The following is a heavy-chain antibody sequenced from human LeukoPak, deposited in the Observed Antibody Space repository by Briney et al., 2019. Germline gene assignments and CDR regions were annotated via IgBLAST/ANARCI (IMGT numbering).Heavy chain of an antibody. CDR2: ISGNGLQT. V-gene: IGHV3-23*01. J-gene: IGHJ4*02. CDR1: GFTFSRFA. Sequence: GGSLRLSCSASGFTFSRFATTWVRQLPGKGLEWVSTISGNGLQTFYADPVKGRFSVSRDNSKKIVYLQMDSLRADDSALYYCAKDANYLDSSGYFIPFDYWGQGTLVTVAS. D-gene: IGHD3-22*01. CDR3: AKDANYLDSSGYFIPFDY.